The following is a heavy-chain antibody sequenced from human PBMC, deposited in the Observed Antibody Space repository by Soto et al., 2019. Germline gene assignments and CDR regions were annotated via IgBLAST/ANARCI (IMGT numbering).Heavy chain of an antibody. J-gene: IGHJ6*02. CDR2: IIPIFGTA. CDR1: GGTFSSYA. CDR3: ARDDITGTTWGNSYYYYGMDV. D-gene: IGHD1-7*01. Sequence: QVQLVQSGAEVKKPGSSVKVSCKASGGTFSSYAISWVRQAPGQGLEWMGGIIPIFGTANYAQKFQGRVTITADESTSTAYMERSSLRSEDTAVDYCARDDITGTTWGNSYYYYGMDVWGQGTTVTVSS. V-gene: IGHV1-69*01.